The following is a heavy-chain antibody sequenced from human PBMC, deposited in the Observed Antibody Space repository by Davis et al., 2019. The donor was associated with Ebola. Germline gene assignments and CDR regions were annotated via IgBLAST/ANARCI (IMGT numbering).Heavy chain of an antibody. V-gene: IGHV1-69*13. D-gene: IGHD1-26*01. CDR2: IIPIFGTA. Sequence: SVKVSCKASGGTFSSYAISWVRQAPGQGLEWMGGIIPIFGTANYAQKFQGRVTITADESTSTAYMELSSLRSGDTAGYYWAGGVGALGYWGQGTLVTVSS. J-gene: IGHJ4*02. CDR3: AGGVGALGY. CDR1: GGTFSSYA.